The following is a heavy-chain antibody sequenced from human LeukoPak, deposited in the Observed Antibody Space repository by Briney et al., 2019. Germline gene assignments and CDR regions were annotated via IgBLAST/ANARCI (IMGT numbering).Heavy chain of an antibody. Sequence: GGSLRLSCAASGFTFSSYDMHWVRQATGKGLEWVSAIGTAGDTYYPGSVKGRFTISRENAKNSLYLQMNSLRAGDTAVYYCARDGGSDAFDIWGQGAMVTVSS. V-gene: IGHV3-13*01. J-gene: IGHJ3*02. CDR1: GFTFSSYD. CDR3: ARDGGSDAFDI. D-gene: IGHD3-16*01. CDR2: IGTAGDT.